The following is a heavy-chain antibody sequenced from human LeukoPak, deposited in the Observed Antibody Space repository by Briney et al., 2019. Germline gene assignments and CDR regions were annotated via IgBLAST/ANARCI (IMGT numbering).Heavy chain of an antibody. CDR3: AREYFGIAAAISDY. CDR2: ISAYNGNT. V-gene: IGHV1-18*01. CDR1: GYTFTSYG. D-gene: IGHD6-13*01. Sequence: GASVKVSCKASGYTFTSYGISWVRQAPGQGLEWMGWISAYNGNTNYAQKLQGRVTMTTDTSTSTAYMELRSLRSDDTAVYYCAREYFGIAAAISDYWGQGTLVTVSS. J-gene: IGHJ4*02.